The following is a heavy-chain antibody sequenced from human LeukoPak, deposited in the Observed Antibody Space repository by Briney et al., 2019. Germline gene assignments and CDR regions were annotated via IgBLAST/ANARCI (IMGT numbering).Heavy chain of an antibody. CDR3: ASGPRKTGTITYFKYYYYMDV. CDR2: ISPNSGGT. CDR1: EYSFSDNY. Sequence: GASVKVSCKTSEYSFSDNYVHWVRQAPGQGLEWMGWISPNSGGTNYAQKFHGRVTMTRGTSINTAYVELSSLRSDDTAVYFCASGPRKTGTITYFKYYYYMDVWGRGTTVTVSS. D-gene: IGHD1-7*01. J-gene: IGHJ6*03. V-gene: IGHV1-2*02.